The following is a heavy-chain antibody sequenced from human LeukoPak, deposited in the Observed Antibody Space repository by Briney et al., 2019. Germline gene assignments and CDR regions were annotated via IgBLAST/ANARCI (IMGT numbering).Heavy chain of an antibody. V-gene: IGHV1-2*02. D-gene: IGHD3-16*02. CDR2: INPNSGGT. CDR3: ARLHQDYVWGSYRYTGAFDI. Sequence: RASVKVSCKASGYTFTDYYMHWVRQAPGQGLEWMGRINPNSGGTNYAQKFQGRVTMTRDTSLSTAYMELSRLRSDDTALYYCARLHQDYVWGSYRYTGAFDIWGQGTMVTVSS. CDR1: GYTFTDYY. J-gene: IGHJ3*02.